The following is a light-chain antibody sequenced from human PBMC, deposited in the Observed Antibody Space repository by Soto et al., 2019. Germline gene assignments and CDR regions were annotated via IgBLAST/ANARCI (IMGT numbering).Light chain of an antibody. V-gene: IGKV1-5*03. CDR2: RAS. CDR3: QQYNIYPLT. CDR1: LSISTY. Sequence: DIQMTQSPSTLSASVGDRVTITCRASLSISTYLAWYQQKPGKATNLLIYRASSLETGVPSRFSGSGSGTEFTLTIGSLQPDDFATYYCQQYNIYPLTFGGGTKVEIK. J-gene: IGKJ4*01.